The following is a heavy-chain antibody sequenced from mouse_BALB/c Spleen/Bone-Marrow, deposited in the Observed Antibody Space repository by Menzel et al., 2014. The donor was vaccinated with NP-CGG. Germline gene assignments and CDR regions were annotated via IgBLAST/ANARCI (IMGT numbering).Heavy chain of an antibody. J-gene: IGHJ2*01. D-gene: IGHD4-1*01. CDR3: ARQGTGTGCFDY. CDR1: GFAFSSYD. CDR2: FSSGDNYT. V-gene: IGHV5-9*02. Sequence: EVKVVESGGGLVKPGGSLKLSCAASGFAFSSYDMSWVRQTPEKRLEWVATFSSGDNYTYYPDSVKGRFTLSRDNARNTLYLQMTSLRSEDTAFYYCARQGTGTGCFDYWGQGTTLTVSS.